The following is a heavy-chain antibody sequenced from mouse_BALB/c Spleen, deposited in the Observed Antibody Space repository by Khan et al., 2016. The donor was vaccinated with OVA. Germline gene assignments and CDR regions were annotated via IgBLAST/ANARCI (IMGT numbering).Heavy chain of an antibody. Sequence: EVQLQQSGPELMKPGTSVKISCKASGYSFTTYYIHWVIQTHGKSLEWIGYIDPFSGGTTYNQKFKGKATLTVDKSSSTAYIHLSNLTSEDSAVYYCTRHGYVAWFTYWGLGTLVTVSA. CDR2: IDPFSGGT. V-gene: IGHV1S135*01. J-gene: IGHJ3*01. CDR1: GYSFTTYY. CDR3: TRHGYVAWFTY. D-gene: IGHD2-2*01.